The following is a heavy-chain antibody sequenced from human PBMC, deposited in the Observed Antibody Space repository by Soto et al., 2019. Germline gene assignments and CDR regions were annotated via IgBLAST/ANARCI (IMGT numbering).Heavy chain of an antibody. Sequence: EVQLVESGGGLVQPGGSLRLSCAASGFSFSSYWMNWVRQVPGKGLVWVSRINSDGSTTTYADSVKGRFTISRDKAKNTLYLQMNSLGVENTDVYYCARVLAWSYNWFEPWGQGTLVNVSS. CDR3: ARVLAWSYNWFEP. CDR1: GFSFSSYW. J-gene: IGHJ5*02. V-gene: IGHV3-74*03. D-gene: IGHD3-3*02. CDR2: INSDGSTT.